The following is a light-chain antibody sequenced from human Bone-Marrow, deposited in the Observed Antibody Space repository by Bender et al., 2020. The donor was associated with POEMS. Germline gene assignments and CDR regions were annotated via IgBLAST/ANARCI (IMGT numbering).Light chain of an antibody. CDR1: KLGDEY. Sequence: SYELTQPPSVSVSPGQTASITCSGDKLGDEYACWYQQRPGQAPALVIYSDSDRPSGIPERFSGSNSGNTATLTINNVEAGDEADYYCQSYDSSLSGSWVFGGGTKLTVL. CDR3: QSYDSSLSGSWV. CDR2: SDS. J-gene: IGLJ3*02. V-gene: IGLV3-1*01.